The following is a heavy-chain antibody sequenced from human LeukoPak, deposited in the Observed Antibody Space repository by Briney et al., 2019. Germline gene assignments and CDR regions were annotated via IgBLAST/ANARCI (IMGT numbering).Heavy chain of an antibody. V-gene: IGHV3-30*18. CDR2: VAGDGGAK. CDR1: GLTFSSHG. J-gene: IGHJ4*02. D-gene: IGHD3-16*01. Sequence: GGSLRLSCEASGLTFSSHGMHWVRQAPGKGLEGVAVVAGDGGAKFYEDSVRGRFTISRDNSRNKVLLQLNSLRTEDTAVYYCAKEALWGSWYFDYWGRGALVTVSS. CDR3: AKEALWGSWYFDY.